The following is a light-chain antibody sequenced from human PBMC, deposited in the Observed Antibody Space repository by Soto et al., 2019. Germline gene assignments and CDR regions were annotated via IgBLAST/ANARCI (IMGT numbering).Light chain of an antibody. CDR1: QSVSSY. CDR2: DAS. J-gene: IGKJ4*01. CDR3: QQRGNWPLT. V-gene: IGKV3-11*01. Sequence: EVVLTQSPATLSLSPGERVTLSCRASQSVSSYLAWYQQKPGQAPRLLIYDASNRATGIPARFSGSGSGTDFALTISSLEPEDFAVYYCQQRGNWPLTFGGGTKVDI.